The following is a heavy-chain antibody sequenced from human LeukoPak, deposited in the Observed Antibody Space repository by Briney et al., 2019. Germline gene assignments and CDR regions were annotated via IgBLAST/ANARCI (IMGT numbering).Heavy chain of an antibody. CDR2: FSHSGST. J-gene: IGHJ3*02. V-gene: IGHV4-30-2*01. Sequence: SETLSLTCTVSGGSINSGGYYWTWIRQPPGEGLEWIAYFSHSGSTFYNPSLKSRVTISVDRSKNQFSLKLSSVTAADTAVYYCARGVGAEYSSSLDAFDIWGQGTMVTVSS. CDR1: GGSINSGGYY. D-gene: IGHD6-6*01. CDR3: ARGVGAEYSSSLDAFDI.